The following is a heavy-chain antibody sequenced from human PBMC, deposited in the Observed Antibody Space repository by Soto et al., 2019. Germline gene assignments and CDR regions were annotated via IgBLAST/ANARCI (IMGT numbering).Heavy chain of an antibody. D-gene: IGHD1-1*01. CDR2: ISTDGSNK. CDR3: ASPRLSSDGTTPMDY. Sequence: QVQLVESGGGVVQPGRSLRLSCAASGFTFSSYAMHWVRQAPGKGLEWVAVISTDGSNKYYADSVKGRFAISRDNSKHAWYLRMNSLRAEGTAVYYCASPRLSSDGTTPMDYWGQGALVTVSA. J-gene: IGHJ4*02. CDR1: GFTFSSYA. V-gene: IGHV3-30*09.